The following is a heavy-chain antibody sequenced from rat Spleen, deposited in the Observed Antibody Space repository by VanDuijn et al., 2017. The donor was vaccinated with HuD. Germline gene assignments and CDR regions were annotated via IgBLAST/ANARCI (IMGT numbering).Heavy chain of an antibody. V-gene: IGHV5-22*01. CDR2: ISYEGTGT. D-gene: IGHD1-9*01. CDR1: GFTFSDYY. CDR3: ARLGDTHYGYNPLDA. J-gene: IGHJ1*01. Sequence: EVQLVESGGGLVQPGRSLKLSCAASGFTFSDYYMAWVRQAPKKNLEWVASISYEGTGTYYGDSVKGRFTISRDNAESTLYLQMNSLRSEDTATYYCARLGDTHYGYNPLDAWGPGTMVTVSS.